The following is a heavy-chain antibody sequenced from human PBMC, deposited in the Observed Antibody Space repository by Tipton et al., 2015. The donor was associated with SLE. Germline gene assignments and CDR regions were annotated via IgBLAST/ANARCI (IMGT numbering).Heavy chain of an antibody. CDR3: ARSGYSYGLDY. J-gene: IGHJ4*02. CDR2: IYHSGST. CDR1: GYSISSGYY. D-gene: IGHD5-18*01. V-gene: IGHV4-38-2*01. Sequence: LRLSCAVSGYSISSGYYWGWIRQPPGKGLEWIGSIYHSGSTYYNPSLKSRVTISVDTSKNQFSLKLSSVTAADTAVYYCARSGYSYGLDYWGQGTLVTVSS.